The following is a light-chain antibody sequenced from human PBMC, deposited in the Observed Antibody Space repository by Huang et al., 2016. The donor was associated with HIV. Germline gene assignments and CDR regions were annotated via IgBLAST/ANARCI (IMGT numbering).Light chain of an antibody. V-gene: IGKV3-15*01. CDR1: QSVGSH. CDR3: QQYDNGYT. J-gene: IGKJ2*01. CDR2: TTS. Sequence: EVVMTQSPATLSVSPGESATLSCRASQSVGSHLAWYQQRHGQAPRLLIYTTSTRDTGIPARFSGSGSGTGFTLTISNLQSEDFAVYYCQQYDNGYTFGQGTKLEIK.